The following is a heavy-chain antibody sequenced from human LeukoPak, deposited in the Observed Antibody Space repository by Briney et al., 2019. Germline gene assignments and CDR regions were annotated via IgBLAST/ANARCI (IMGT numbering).Heavy chain of an antibody. Sequence: SQTLSLTFAISGDSVSSNSAAWNWIRQSPSRGLEWLGRTYYRSKWYNDYAVSVESRITINPGTSKNQFSLQLNSVTPEDTAVYYCARAAYQPPGVSFDYWGQGTLVTVSS. J-gene: IGHJ4*02. D-gene: IGHD2-2*01. V-gene: IGHV6-1*01. CDR3: ARAAYQPPGVSFDY. CDR2: TYYRSKWYN. CDR1: GDSVSSNSAA.